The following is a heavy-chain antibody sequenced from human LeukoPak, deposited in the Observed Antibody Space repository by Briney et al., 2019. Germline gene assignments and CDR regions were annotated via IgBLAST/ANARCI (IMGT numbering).Heavy chain of an antibody. V-gene: IGHV3-7*01. CDR2: IRQDGSVQ. Sequence: GGSLRLSCAASGFTFSSYWMSWVRQAPGKGLEWVANIRQDGSVQNYVDSVKGRFTISRDNPKNSVYLQMSSLRAEDTAVYSGLVTTRSRGFDYWGQGTLVTVSS. CDR3: LVTTRSRGFDY. J-gene: IGHJ4*02. D-gene: IGHD1/OR15-1a*01. CDR1: GFTFSSYW.